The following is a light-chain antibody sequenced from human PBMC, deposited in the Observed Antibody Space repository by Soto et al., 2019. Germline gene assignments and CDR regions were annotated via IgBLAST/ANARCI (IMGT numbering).Light chain of an antibody. CDR3: SSFTSTSAVL. CDR1: TSDIGGYNY. Sequence: QSVLTQPASVSGSPGQSITISCTGTTSDIGGYNYVSWYQQHPGKAPKLMIYDVSNRPSGVSNRFSGSKSGNTASLTISGLQAGDEADYYCSSFTSTSAVLFGGGTKLTVL. J-gene: IGLJ2*01. CDR2: DVS. V-gene: IGLV2-14*01.